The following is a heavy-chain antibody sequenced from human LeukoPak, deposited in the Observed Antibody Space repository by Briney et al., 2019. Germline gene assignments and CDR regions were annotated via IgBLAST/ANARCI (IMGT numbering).Heavy chain of an antibody. J-gene: IGHJ4*02. D-gene: IGHD6-19*01. Sequence: GGSLRLSCAASGFTFSNYGMHWVRQAPGKGLERVAFISYDGSKKYYADSVKGRLTISRDNAKNTLYLQMNTLRAEDTAVYYCAKRAGYSSAWNAADYWGQGTLVTVSS. V-gene: IGHV3-30*18. CDR1: GFTFSNYG. CDR2: ISYDGSKK. CDR3: AKRAGYSSAWNAADY.